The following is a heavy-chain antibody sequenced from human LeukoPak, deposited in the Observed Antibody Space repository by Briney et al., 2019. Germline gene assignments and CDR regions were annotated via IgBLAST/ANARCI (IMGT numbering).Heavy chain of an antibody. CDR2: IYYSGDTSGST. J-gene: IGHJ5*02. D-gene: IGHD3-9*01. Sequence: SETLSLTCTVSGGSISNYYWSWVRQPPGKGLEYIGYIYYSGDTSGSTDYNPSLKSRATISVDTSKNQFSLKLSSVTAADTAVYYCAGSYDILTGYYIPNWFDPWGQGTLVTVSS. CDR1: GGSISNYY. CDR3: AGSYDILTGYYIPNWFDP. V-gene: IGHV4-59*01.